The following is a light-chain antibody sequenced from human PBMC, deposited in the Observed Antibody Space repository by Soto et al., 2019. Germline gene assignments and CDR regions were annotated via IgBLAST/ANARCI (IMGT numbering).Light chain of an antibody. V-gene: IGKV3-20*01. Sequence: EIVLTQSPGTLSLSPGERATLSCRASQSVSSSYLAWYQQKPGQAPRLLIYGASSRATGIPDRFSGSGSGTDFTLTISRLEPEDLAVYYWQQYGSSLYTFGQGTKLEIK. CDR3: QQYGSSLYT. CDR2: GAS. J-gene: IGKJ2*01. CDR1: QSVSSSY.